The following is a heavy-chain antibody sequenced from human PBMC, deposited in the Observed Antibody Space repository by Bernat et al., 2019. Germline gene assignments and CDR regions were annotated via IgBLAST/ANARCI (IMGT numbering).Heavy chain of an antibody. D-gene: IGHD6-6*01. CDR1: GFTFSSYA. J-gene: IGHJ5*02. CDR2: ISYDGSNK. V-gene: IGHV3-30*01. CDR3: ARDLQYGSSSNYNWFEP. Sequence: QVQLVESGGGVVQPGRSLRLSCAASGFTFSSYAMHWVRQAPGKGLEWVAVISYDGSNKYYADSVKGRFTISRDNSKNTLYLQMNSLRAEDTAVYYCARDLQYGSSSNYNWFEPWGQGTLVTVSS.